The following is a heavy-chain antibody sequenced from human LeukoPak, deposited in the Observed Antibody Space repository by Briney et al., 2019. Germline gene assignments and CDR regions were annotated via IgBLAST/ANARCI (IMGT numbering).Heavy chain of an antibody. CDR1: GYSISSGYY. CDR3: ARDVGARLPGY. D-gene: IGHD6-6*01. CDR2: MYYSGNT. V-gene: IGHV4-38-2*02. Sequence: SETLSLTCTVSGYSISSGYYWGWIRQPPGKGLEWIGSMYYSGNTYYNPSLKSRVTISVDKSQNQFSLKLDSVTAADTAMYYCARDVGARLPGYWGQGILVTVSS. J-gene: IGHJ4*02.